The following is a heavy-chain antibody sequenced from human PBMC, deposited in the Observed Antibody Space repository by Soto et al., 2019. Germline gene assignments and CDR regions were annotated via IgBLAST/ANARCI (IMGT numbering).Heavy chain of an antibody. CDR3: ARVEVVVAATGSAEYFQH. D-gene: IGHD2-15*01. CDR1: GGSISSSSYY. Sequence: SETLSLTCTVSGGSISSSSYYWGWIRQPPGKGLEWIGYIYYSGSTYYNPSLKSRVTISVDTSKNQFSLKLSSVTAADTAVYYCARVEVVVAATGSAEYFQHWGQGTLVTVSS. CDR2: IYYSGST. V-gene: IGHV4-39*07. J-gene: IGHJ1*01.